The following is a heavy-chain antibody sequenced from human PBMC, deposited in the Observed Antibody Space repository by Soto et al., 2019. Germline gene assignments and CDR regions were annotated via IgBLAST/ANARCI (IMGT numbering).Heavy chain of an antibody. J-gene: IGHJ4*02. Sequence: QVHLVQSGAEVKKPGASVKVSCKCSGYTFTSYGNTWVRQAPGQGLEWMGWISAHNDNTDYAQKLQGRVTVTRDTSTSTAYMELRSLRSDDTAVYYCARGRYGDYWGQGALVTVSS. CDR1: GYTFTSYG. CDR3: ARGRYGDY. CDR2: ISAHNDNT. D-gene: IGHD1-1*01. V-gene: IGHV1-18*01.